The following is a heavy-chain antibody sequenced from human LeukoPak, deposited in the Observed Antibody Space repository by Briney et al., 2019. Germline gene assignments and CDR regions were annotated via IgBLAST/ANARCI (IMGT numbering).Heavy chain of an antibody. D-gene: IGHD3-3*01. CDR2: ISGSGGST. J-gene: IGHJ3*02. V-gene: IGHV3-23*01. Sequence: GGSLRLSYAASGFTFSSYAMSWVRQAPGKGLEWVSAISGSGGSTYYADSVKGRFTISRDNSKNTLYLQMNSLRAEDTAVYYCAKASDYDFWSGPGAFDIWGQGTMVTVSS. CDR1: GFTFSSYA. CDR3: AKASDYDFWSGPGAFDI.